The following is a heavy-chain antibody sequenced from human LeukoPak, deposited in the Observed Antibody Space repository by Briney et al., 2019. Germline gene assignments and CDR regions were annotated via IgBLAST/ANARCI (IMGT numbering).Heavy chain of an antibody. V-gene: IGHV3-23*01. D-gene: IGHD3-9*01. Sequence: GGSLRLSCAASGFTFSSYSMNWVRQAPGKGLEWVSGISGSGLNTSYADSVKGRFTISRDNSKNTLDLEMNNLRAEDTAVYYCAKSGGNSRDLLTYWGQGTLVTVSS. CDR1: GFTFSSYS. CDR2: ISGSGLNT. J-gene: IGHJ4*02. CDR3: AKSGGNSRDLLTY.